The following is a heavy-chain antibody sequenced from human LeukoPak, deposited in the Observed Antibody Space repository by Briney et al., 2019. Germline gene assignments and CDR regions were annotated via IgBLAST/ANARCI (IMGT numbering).Heavy chain of an antibody. CDR1: GGSINSYY. J-gene: IGHJ6*02. D-gene: IGHD3-16*02. V-gene: IGHV4-59*08. CDR3: ARGRRLRLGELSLYGPPYYYYYGMDV. Sequence: SETLSLTCTVSGGSINSYYWTWIRQPPGKGLEWIGSIYYTGTTSYNSSLKSRVAISIDTSKNQFSLNLNSVTAADTAVYYCARGRRLRLGELSLYGPPYYYYYGMDVWGQGTTVTVSS. CDR2: IYYTGTT.